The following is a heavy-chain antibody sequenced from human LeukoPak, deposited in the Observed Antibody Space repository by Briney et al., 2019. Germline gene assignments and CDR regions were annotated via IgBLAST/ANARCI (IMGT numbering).Heavy chain of an antibody. Sequence: ASVKVSCKASGYTFTSYAMNWVRQAPGQRLEWMGWINAGNGNTKYSQKFQGRVTITRDTSASTAYMELSSLRSEDTAVYYCATGGSVLRYFDWLPIDYWGQGTLVTVSS. D-gene: IGHD3-9*01. CDR3: ATGGSVLRYFDWLPIDY. J-gene: IGHJ4*02. V-gene: IGHV1-3*01. CDR1: GYTFTSYA. CDR2: INAGNGNT.